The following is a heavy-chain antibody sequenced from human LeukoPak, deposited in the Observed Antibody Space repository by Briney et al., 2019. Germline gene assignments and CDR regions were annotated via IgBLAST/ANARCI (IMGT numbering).Heavy chain of an antibody. Sequence: GGSLRLSCAASGFTFSSSWMSWVRQAPGKGLEWVANIKQDGREKYYVDSVKGRFTISRDNAKNSLYLQMNSLRAEDTAVYYCAREGKLKVRGVIRRAAFDIWGQGTMVTVSS. CDR1: GFTFSSSW. D-gene: IGHD3-10*01. V-gene: IGHV3-7*03. CDR2: IKQDGREK. CDR3: AREGKLKVRGVIRRAAFDI. J-gene: IGHJ3*02.